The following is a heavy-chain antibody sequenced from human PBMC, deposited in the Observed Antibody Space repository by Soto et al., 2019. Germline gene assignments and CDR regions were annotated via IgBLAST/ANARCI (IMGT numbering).Heavy chain of an antibody. Sequence: PGGSLILSCGASGFTFRSYARSWVRQAPGKGLEWVSAISGSGGSTYYADSVKGRFTISRDNSKNTLYLQMNSLRAEDTAVYYCATHLKWFGKDYWGQGTLVTVSS. CDR3: ATHLKWFGKDY. CDR2: ISGSGGST. D-gene: IGHD3-10*01. CDR1: GFTFRSYA. V-gene: IGHV3-23*01. J-gene: IGHJ4*02.